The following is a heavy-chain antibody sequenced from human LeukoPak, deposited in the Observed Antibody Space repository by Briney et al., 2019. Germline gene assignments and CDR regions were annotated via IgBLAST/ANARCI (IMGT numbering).Heavy chain of an antibody. CDR3: AKASGQFKSIDAFDM. V-gene: IGHV3-30*02. CDR2: IRFDGSNK. Sequence: GGSLRLSCVTSGFAFSSYGMHWVRQAPGKGLDWVAYIRFDGSNKYYADSVKGRFTISRDNSKKTLYLQMSSLRGEDTAVYFCAKASGQFKSIDAFDMWGQGTTVTVSS. D-gene: IGHD3-10*01. J-gene: IGHJ3*02. CDR1: GFAFSSYG.